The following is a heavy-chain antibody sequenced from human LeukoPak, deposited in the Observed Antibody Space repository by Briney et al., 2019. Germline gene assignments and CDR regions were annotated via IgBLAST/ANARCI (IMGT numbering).Heavy chain of an antibody. CDR2: FDPEDGET. D-gene: IGHD3-9*01. CDR3: ATEYDILTGYYSRPEYFQH. CDR1: GYTLTELS. V-gene: IGHV1-24*01. J-gene: IGHJ1*01. Sequence: ASVKVSCKVSGYTLTELSMDWVRQAPGKGLEWMGGFDPEDGETIYAQKFQGRVTMTEDTSTDTAYMELSSLRSEDTAVYYCATEYDILTGYYSRPEYFQHWGQGTLVTVSS.